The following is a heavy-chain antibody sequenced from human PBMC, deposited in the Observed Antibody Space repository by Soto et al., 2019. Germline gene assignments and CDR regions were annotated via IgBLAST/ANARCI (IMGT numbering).Heavy chain of an antibody. Sequence: SETLSLTCAVSVGSINNFYWSWIRQPPGKGLEWLGYIYSSGDTNYSPSLKSRVTISVDRSKNQFSLKLSSVTAADTAVYYCARDYPYFTLTTTGGMDVWGQGTTVTVSS. CDR3: ARDYPYFTLTTTGGMDV. D-gene: IGHD4-17*01. CDR2: IYSSGDT. CDR1: VGSINNFY. J-gene: IGHJ6*02. V-gene: IGHV4-59*01.